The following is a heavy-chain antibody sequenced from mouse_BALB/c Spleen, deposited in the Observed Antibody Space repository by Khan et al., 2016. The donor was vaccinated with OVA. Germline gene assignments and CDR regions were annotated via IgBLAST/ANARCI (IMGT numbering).Heavy chain of an antibody. D-gene: IGHD1-2*01. V-gene: IGHV5-17*02. CDR3: ARDSYGYMGYFDY. CDR1: GFTFSSFG. Sequence: EVELVESGGGLVQPGGSRKLSCAASGFTFSSFGMHWVRQAPEKGLEWVAYISSGSNTTYYAATLKGRFTISRDNPKNTLFLQMTSLRSEYTAMYYCARDSYGYMGYFDYWGQGTTLTVSS. J-gene: IGHJ2*01. CDR2: ISSGSNTT.